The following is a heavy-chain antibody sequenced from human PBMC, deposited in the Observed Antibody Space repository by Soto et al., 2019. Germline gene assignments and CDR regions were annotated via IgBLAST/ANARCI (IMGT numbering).Heavy chain of an antibody. CDR1: GITISNYP. CDR2: ISGSGDRT. D-gene: IGHD3-22*01. V-gene: IGHV3-23*01. Sequence: DVQLLESGGGLVQPGGSLRLSCAASGITISNYPMSWVRQAPGKGLDWVSGISGSGDRTYYADSAKGRFTISKDISRNSLSLQLDSLGVEDTAVYFCVKDDGGYPSTAPHWGPGTLVTVSS. J-gene: IGHJ4*02. CDR3: VKDDGGYPSTAPH.